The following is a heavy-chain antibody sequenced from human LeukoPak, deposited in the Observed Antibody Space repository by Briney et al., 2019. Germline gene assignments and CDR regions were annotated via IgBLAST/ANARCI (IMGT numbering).Heavy chain of an antibody. V-gene: IGHV3-23*01. CDR1: GFTFSSSA. CDR2: ISASGGST. D-gene: IGHD2-15*01. CDR3: AREGSPYCSGGSCYIYYFDY. Sequence: GGSLRLSCAASGFTFSSSAMSWVRQVPGKGLEWVSGISASGGSTYYADSVRGRFTISRDNSKNTLYLQMNSLRAEDTAVYYCAREGSPYCSGGSCYIYYFDYWGQGTLVTVSS. J-gene: IGHJ4*02.